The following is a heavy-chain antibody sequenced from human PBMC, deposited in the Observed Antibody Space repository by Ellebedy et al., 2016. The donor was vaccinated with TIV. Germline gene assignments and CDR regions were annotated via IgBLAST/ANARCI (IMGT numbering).Heavy chain of an antibody. CDR3: ARDMSSIHFNYYYGMDV. D-gene: IGHD3-3*02. Sequence: GGSLRLSCKASGFIFSNFPMHWVRQAPGKGLEWVAVIAYDGNDEYYADSVKGRFTISRDNSKNTLYLQMNSLRAEDTAVYYCARDMSSIHFNYYYGMDVWGQGTTVTVSS. V-gene: IGHV3-30*16. J-gene: IGHJ6*02. CDR1: GFIFSNFP. CDR2: IAYDGNDE.